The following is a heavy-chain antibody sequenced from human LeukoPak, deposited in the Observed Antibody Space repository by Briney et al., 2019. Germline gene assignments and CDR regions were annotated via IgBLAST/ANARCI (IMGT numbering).Heavy chain of an antibody. CDR2: IYTSGST. D-gene: IGHD4-17*01. V-gene: IGHV4-4*07. J-gene: IGHJ4*02. CDR3: AREITVTRPFDY. Sequence: SETLSLTCTVSGGSISSYYWSWIRQPAGKGLEWIGRIYTSGSTNYNPSLKSRVTMSLDTSKNQFSLKLSSVTAADTAVYYCAREITVTRPFDYWGPGTLVTVSS. CDR1: GGSISSYY.